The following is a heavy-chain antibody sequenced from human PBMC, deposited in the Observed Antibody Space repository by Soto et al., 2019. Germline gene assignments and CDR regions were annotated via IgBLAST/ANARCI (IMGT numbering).Heavy chain of an antibody. CDR1: GFTFIAYS. Sequence: QVQLVESGGGVVQPGRSLRLSCAASGFTFIAYSMHWVRQAPGKGLEWLAVISFDGSKKHYADSVKGRCTISRDNSNNTXYXKRNSLRDADPAINYCARDPTSGSGGRCSSVGWFDPWGQGTLVIVSS. CDR2: ISFDGSKK. CDR3: ARDPTSGSGGRCSSVGWFDP. V-gene: IGHV3-30-3*01. J-gene: IGHJ5*02. D-gene: IGHD2-15*01.